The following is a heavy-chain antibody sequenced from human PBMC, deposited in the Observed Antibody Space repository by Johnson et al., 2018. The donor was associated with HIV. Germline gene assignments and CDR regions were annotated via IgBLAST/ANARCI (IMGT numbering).Heavy chain of an antibody. CDR2: IRYDGTNK. V-gene: IGHV3-30*02. CDR3: AKVQYYYGSGSNFDI. Sequence: QVQLVESGGGVVQPGGSLRLSCAASGFTFSSYGMHWVRQAPGKGLEWVAFIRYDGTNKYYADSVKGLFTISRDNSKNTLYLQMNSLRAEDTAVYYCAKVQYYYGSGSNFDIWGQGTMVTVSS. D-gene: IGHD3-10*01. J-gene: IGHJ3*02. CDR1: GFTFSSYG.